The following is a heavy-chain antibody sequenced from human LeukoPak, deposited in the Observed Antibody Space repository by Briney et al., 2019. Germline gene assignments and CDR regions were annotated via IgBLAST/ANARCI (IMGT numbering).Heavy chain of an antibody. V-gene: IGHV3-30*18. J-gene: IGHJ4*02. CDR3: AKGSRYSIHIDY. Sequence: PGGSLRLSCAASGFTFSSYGMHWVRQAPGKGLEWVAVISYDGSNKYYADSVKGRFTISRDNSKNTLYLQMNSLRAEDTAVYYCAKGSRYSIHIDYWGQGTLVTVSS. CDR2: ISYDGSNK. D-gene: IGHD6-13*01. CDR1: GFTFSSYG.